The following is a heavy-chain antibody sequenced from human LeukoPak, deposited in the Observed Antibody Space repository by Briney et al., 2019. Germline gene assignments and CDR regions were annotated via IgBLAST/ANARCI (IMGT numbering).Heavy chain of an antibody. CDR3: ARLQYSSGWYGGNYFDY. CDR1: GYTFTGYY. J-gene: IGHJ4*02. Sequence: GASVKVSRKASGYTFTGYYMHWVRQAPGQGLEWMGWINPNSGGTNYAQKFQGRVTMTRDTSISTAYMELRSLRSDDTAVYYCARLQYSSGWYGGNYFDYWGQGTLVTVSS. D-gene: IGHD6-19*01. V-gene: IGHV1-2*02. CDR2: INPNSGGT.